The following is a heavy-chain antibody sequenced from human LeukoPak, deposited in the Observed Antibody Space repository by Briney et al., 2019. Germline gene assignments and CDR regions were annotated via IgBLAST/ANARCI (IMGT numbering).Heavy chain of an antibody. Sequence: QPGGSLRLSCAASGFTFNKSPMSWLRQAPGKGLEWVSTFSGSTTNTYYPDSVRGRFTISRDNSKSTLYLQMNSLRAEDTAIYYCANNWNMDVWGPGTTVTVSS. CDR3: ANNWNMDV. CDR2: FSGSTTNT. D-gene: IGHD1-1*01. V-gene: IGHV3-23*01. CDR1: GFTFNKSP. J-gene: IGHJ6*02.